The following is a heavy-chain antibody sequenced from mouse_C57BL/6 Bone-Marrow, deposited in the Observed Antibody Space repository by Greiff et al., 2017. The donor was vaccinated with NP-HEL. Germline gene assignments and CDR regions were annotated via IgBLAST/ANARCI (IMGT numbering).Heavy chain of an antibody. CDR1: GFTFSDYG. D-gene: IGHD3-2*02. J-gene: IGHJ2*01. CDR2: ISSGSSTI. CDR3: ARPGAAQATFDY. Sequence: EVKVVASGGGLVKPGGSLKLSCAASGFTFSDYGMHWVRQAPEKGLEWVAYISSGSSTIYYAETVKGRFTISRDNAKNTLFLQMTSLRSEDTAMYYCARPGAAQATFDYWGQGTTLTVSS. V-gene: IGHV5-17*01.